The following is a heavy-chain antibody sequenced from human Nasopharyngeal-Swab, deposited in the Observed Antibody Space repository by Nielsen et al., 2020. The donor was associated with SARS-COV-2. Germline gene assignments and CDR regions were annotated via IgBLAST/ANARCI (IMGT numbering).Heavy chain of an antibody. D-gene: IGHD3-3*01. Sequence: ESLKISCAASGFTFNNYNFNWVRQAPGKGLEWVSSISGSSSYIYYADSVKGRFTISRDNAKNSLYLQMNSLRAEDTAVYYCARDGLDYDFWSAYFMDVWGQGTTVTVSS. V-gene: IGHV3-21*01. CDR2: ISGSSSYI. J-gene: IGHJ6*02. CDR3: ARDGLDYDFWSAYFMDV. CDR1: GFTFNNYN.